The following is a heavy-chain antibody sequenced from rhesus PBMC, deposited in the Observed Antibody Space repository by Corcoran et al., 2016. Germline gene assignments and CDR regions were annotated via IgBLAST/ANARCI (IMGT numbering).Heavy chain of an antibody. CDR2: ISGSSVST. CDR1: GGSIGSSNW. D-gene: IGHD2-15*01. Sequence: QVQLQESGPGLVKPSETLSLTCAVSGGSIGSSNWWSWIRQPPGKRLEWIGYISGSSVSTYYNPSLKCRVTSSTDTSKNQCSLKLSSVTAADTAVYYCAIEPYCSSTYCSSEGDGLDSWGQGVVVTVSS. V-gene: IGHV4-65*01. CDR3: AIEPYCSSTYCSSEGDGLDS. J-gene: IGHJ6*01.